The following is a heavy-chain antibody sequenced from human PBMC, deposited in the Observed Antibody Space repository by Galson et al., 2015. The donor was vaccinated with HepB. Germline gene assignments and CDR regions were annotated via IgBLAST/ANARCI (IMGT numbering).Heavy chain of an antibody. CDR1: GFTFSNAW. D-gene: IGHD4-11*01. CDR2: IKSKTDGGTT. CDR3: TTLQYGTIHTLYYYYGMDV. Sequence: SLRLSCAASGFTFSNAWMSWVRQAPGKGLEWAGRIKSKTDGGTTDYAAPVKGRFTISRDDSKNTLYLQMNSLKTEDTAVYYCTTLQYGTIHTLYYYYGMDVWGQGTTVTVSS. V-gene: IGHV3-15*01. J-gene: IGHJ6*02.